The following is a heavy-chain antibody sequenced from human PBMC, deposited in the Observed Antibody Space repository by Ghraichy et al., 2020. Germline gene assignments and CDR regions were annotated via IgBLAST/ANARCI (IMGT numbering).Heavy chain of an antibody. V-gene: IGHV4-34*01. CDR1: GGSFSGYY. J-gene: IGHJ6*03. D-gene: IGHD4-11*01. Sequence: SETLSLTCAVYGGSFSGYYWSWIRQPPGKGLEWIGEINHSGSTNYNPSLKSRVTISVDTSKNQFSLKLSSVTAADTAVYYCARGLYSNYHYYYYMDVWGKGTTVTVSS. CDR2: INHSGST. CDR3: ARGLYSNYHYYYYMDV.